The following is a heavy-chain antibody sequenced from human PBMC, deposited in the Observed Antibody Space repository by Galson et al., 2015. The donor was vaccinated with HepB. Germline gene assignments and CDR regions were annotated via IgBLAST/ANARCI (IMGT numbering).Heavy chain of an antibody. CDR1: GGSISSGDYY. Sequence: TLSLTCTVSGGSISSGDYYWSWIRQPPGKGLEWIGYIYYSGSTYYNPSLKSRVTISVDTSKNQFSLKLSSVTAADTAVYYCARACYDSSGYQYHTKLYYYYGMDVWGQGTTVTVSS. D-gene: IGHD3-22*01. J-gene: IGHJ6*02. V-gene: IGHV4-30-4*01. CDR3: ARACYDSSGYQYHTKLYYYYGMDV. CDR2: IYYSGST.